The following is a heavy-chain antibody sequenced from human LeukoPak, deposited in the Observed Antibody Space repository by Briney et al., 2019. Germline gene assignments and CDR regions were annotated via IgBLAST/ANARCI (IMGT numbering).Heavy chain of an antibody. CDR1: GGTFSSYA. D-gene: IGHD3-3*01. CDR2: IIPIFGSA. J-gene: IGHJ4*02. V-gene: IGHV1-69*01. Sequence: AVKVSCKASGGTFSSYAISWVRQAPGQGLEWMGGIIPIFGSANYAQKFQGRVTITADESTSTAYMELSSLRSEDTAVYYCASHLTIFGVASPFDYWGQGTLVTVSS. CDR3: ASHLTIFGVASPFDY.